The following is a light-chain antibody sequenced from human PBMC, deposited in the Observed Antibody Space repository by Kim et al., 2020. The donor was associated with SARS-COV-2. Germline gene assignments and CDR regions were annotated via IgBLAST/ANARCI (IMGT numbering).Light chain of an antibody. Sequence: ASVGDRVTNTCRASQGISSWLAWYQKRPGKAPKSMMFAASSLQSGVPSRFSGSGSGTDFTLTISSLQPEDFATYYCKQGNSFPLTFGGGIKVDIK. CDR2: AAS. CDR3: KQGNSFPLT. V-gene: IGKV1-12*01. J-gene: IGKJ4*01. CDR1: QGISSW.